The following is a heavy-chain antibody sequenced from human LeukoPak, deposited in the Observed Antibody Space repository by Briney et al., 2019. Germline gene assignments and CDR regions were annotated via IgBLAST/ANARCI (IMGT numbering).Heavy chain of an antibody. CDR1: GGSFSGYY. CDR3: ARLSIIYYDSSGYPDY. D-gene: IGHD3-22*01. J-gene: IGHJ4*02. Sequence: SETLSLTCAVYGGSFSGYYWSWIRQPPGKWLEWIGEINHSGSTNYNPSLKSRVTISVDTSKNQFSLKLGSVTAADTAVYYCARLSIIYYDSSGYPDYWGQGTLVTVSS. CDR2: INHSGST. V-gene: IGHV4-34*01.